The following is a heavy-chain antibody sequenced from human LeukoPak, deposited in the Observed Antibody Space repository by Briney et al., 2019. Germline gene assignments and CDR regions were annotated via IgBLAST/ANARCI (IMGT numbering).Heavy chain of an antibody. CDR3: ATTPGVGYCSSTSCNVLDY. D-gene: IGHD2-2*01. CDR1: GFTFSSYG. V-gene: IGHV3-23*01. CDR2: ISGSGGST. J-gene: IGHJ4*02. Sequence: PGGSLTLSCAASGFTFSSYGMSWVRQAPGKGLEWVSAISGSGGSTYYADSVKGRFTISRDNSKNKLYLQMNSLRAEDTAVYYCATTPGVGYCSSTSCNVLDYWGQGTLVTVSS.